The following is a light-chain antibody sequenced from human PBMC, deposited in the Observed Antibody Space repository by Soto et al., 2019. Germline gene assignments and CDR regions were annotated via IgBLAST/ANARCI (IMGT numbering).Light chain of an antibody. CDR3: QQDGRSPWT. CDR1: QSIDSSY. CDR2: GAS. Sequence: EIVLTQSPGTLSLSPGDRATLSCRASQSIDSSYLAWYQQKPGQAPRLLIYGASSGTTGIPDRFSGSGSGTDFTLTISRLEPEDFAVYYCQQDGRSPWTFGQGTKVDIK. J-gene: IGKJ1*01. V-gene: IGKV3-20*01.